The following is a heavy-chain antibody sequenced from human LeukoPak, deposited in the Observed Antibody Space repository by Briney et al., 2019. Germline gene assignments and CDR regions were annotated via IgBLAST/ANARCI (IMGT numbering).Heavy chain of an antibody. V-gene: IGHV3-23*01. CDR3: AKGRLVVAAHPGWYFDL. CDR2: ISGSVGST. CDR1: VFTFSSYA. Sequence: PGGSLRLSCAPSVFTFSSYAMSWVRQAPGKGREAVSAISGSVGSTYYADSGKARFTISRDNSKNTLYLQMNSLRAEDTAVYYCAKGRLVVAAHPGWYFDLWGRGTLVTVSS. J-gene: IGHJ2*01. D-gene: IGHD2-15*01.